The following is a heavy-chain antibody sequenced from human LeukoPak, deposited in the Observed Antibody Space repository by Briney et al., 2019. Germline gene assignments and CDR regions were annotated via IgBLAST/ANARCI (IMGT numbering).Heavy chain of an antibody. CDR2: IRADGSEK. CDR1: GFTFGGYW. D-gene: IGHD2-15*01. Sequence: GGSLRLSCAASGFTFGGYWMSWVRQAPGKGLEWVANIRADGSEKYSVDSVKGRFTISRDNAKNSLYLQMNSLRAEDTAVYYCARCGNGIFLDIWGQGTMVTVSS. V-gene: IGHV3-7*03. J-gene: IGHJ3*02. CDR3: ARCGNGIFLDI.